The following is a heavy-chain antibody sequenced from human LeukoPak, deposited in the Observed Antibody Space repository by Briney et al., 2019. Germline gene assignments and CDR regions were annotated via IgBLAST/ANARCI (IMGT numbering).Heavy chain of an antibody. D-gene: IGHD5-18*01. CDR1: VGSFSGYY. CDR3: ARVGSASYGANPYYYYYMDV. V-gene: IGHV4-34*01. CDR2: INHSGSA. J-gene: IGHJ6*03. Sequence: SETLPLTCAVSVGSFSGYYWSWVRQPPGKGLEWIGEINHSGSANYNPSLRSRVTISVDTSKNQFSLKLSSVTAADTALYYCARVGSASYGANPYYYYYMDVWARGTTVTVSS.